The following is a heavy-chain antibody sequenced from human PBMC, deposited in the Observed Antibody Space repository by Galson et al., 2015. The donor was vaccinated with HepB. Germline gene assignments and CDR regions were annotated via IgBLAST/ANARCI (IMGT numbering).Heavy chain of an antibody. D-gene: IGHD3-3*01. V-gene: IGHV3-33*01. CDR1: GFIFSNYG. Sequence: SLRLSCAVSGFIFSNYGMQWVRQAPGRGLEWVAVIWYDGSNKDYAESVKGRFTISRDNSKNTLYLQMNSLRAEDTAVYYCVREYYDFWSGHPGMFGHWGQGNLVTVSS. CDR2: IWYDGSNK. J-gene: IGHJ4*02. CDR3: VREYYDFWSGHPGMFGH.